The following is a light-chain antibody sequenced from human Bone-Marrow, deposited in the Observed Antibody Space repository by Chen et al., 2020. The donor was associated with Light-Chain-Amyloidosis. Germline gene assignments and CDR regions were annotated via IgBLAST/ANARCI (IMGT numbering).Light chain of an antibody. CDR1: QTLLHSNGYTF. CDR2: LVS. CDR3: LQTFQSPFT. J-gene: IGKJ3*01. Sequence: DIVMTQSPLSLPVTPGEPASISCRSSQTLLHSNGYTFLNWYLQKPGQSPQLLIYLVSNRASGVPDRFSGSGSGTDFTLNISRVEAEDVGVYYCLQTFQSPFTFGPGTKVDLK. V-gene: IGKV2-28*01.